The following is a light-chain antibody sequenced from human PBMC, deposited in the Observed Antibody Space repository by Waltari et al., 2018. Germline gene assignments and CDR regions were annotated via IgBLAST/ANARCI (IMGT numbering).Light chain of an antibody. Sequence: QSALTPPPSASGSPGQSVTISRPGPRSAVGGYTYVSWSQQHPGKAPNLMIYEVSKRPSGVTDRFYGSKSGNTASLTVSGLQAEDEADYYCNSYAGSNNYVFGTGTKVTVL. CDR1: RSAVGGYTY. J-gene: IGLJ1*01. CDR2: EVS. V-gene: IGLV2-8*01. CDR3: NSYAGSNNYV.